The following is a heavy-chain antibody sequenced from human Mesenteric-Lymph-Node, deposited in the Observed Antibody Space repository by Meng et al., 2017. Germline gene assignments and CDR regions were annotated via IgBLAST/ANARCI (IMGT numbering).Heavy chain of an antibody. D-gene: IGHD4-17*01. CDR3: AKDRSADYRDYAWV. CDR2: ISDTGGLT. V-gene: IGHV3-23*01. CDR1: GFTFKRYG. Sequence: GGSLRLSCAAAGFTFKRYGMSWVRQAPGKGLEWVSTISDTGGLTYYADSVKGRFTISRDNSKNTLYLQMNSLRADDTAVYYCAKDRSADYRDYAWVWGQGTTVTVSS. J-gene: IGHJ6*02.